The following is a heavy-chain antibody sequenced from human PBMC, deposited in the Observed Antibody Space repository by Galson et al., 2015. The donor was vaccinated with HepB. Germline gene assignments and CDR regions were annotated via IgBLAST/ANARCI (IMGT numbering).Heavy chain of an antibody. V-gene: IGHV3-48*01. CDR3: ARGAYSYGLQGAFDY. Sequence: SLRLSCAASGFTFSSYSMNWVRQAPGKGLEWVSYISSSSSTIYYADSVKGRFTISRDNAKNSLYLQMNSLRAEDTAVYYCARGAYSYGLQGAFDYWGQGTLVTVSS. D-gene: IGHD5-18*01. J-gene: IGHJ4*02. CDR1: GFTFSSYS. CDR2: ISSSSSTI.